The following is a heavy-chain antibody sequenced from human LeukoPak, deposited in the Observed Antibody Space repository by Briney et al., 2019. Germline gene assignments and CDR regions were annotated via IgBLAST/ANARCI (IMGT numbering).Heavy chain of an antibody. CDR1: GFTFSSYW. CDR3: ARVRERYFDWLPPDY. J-gene: IGHJ4*02. D-gene: IGHD3-9*01. CDR2: IKQDGSEK. Sequence: GGSLRLSCAASGFTFSSYWMSWVRQAPGKGLEWVANIKQDGSEKYYVDSMKGRFTISRDNAKNSLYLQMNSLRAEDTVVYYCARVRERYFDWLPPDYWGQGTLVTVSS. V-gene: IGHV3-7*03.